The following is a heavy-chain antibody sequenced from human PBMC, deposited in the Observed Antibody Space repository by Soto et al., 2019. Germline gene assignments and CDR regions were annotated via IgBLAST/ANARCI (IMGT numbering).Heavy chain of an antibody. CDR3: ARVPRGMVQFDP. J-gene: IGHJ5*02. D-gene: IGHD1-26*01. CDR2: IIPILGIA. Sequence: GASVKVSCKASGGTFSSYTISWVRQAPGQGLEWMGRIIPILGIANYAQKFQGRVTITADKSTSTAYMELSSLRSEDTAVYYCARVPRGMVQFDPWGQGTLVTVSS. V-gene: IGHV1-69*02. CDR1: GGTFSSYT.